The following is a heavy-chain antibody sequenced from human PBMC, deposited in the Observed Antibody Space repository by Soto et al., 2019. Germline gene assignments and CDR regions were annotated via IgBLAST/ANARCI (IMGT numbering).Heavy chain of an antibody. J-gene: IGHJ4*02. CDR2: ISGGGDST. Sequence: EVQLLESGGGLVQPGGSLRLSCAASGFTFSNYAMSWVRQAPGKGLEWVSSISGGGDSTYYADSVKGRFTISRDNSKNTLYLQVNSLRAEDTAAYYCAKRSLTPAAMKSPFDYWVQGTLVTVSS. CDR1: GFTFSNYA. CDR3: AKRSLTPAAMKSPFDY. D-gene: IGHD2-2*01. V-gene: IGHV3-23*01.